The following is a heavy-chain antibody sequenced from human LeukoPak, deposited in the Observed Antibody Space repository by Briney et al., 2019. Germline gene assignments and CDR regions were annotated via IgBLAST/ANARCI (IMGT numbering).Heavy chain of an antibody. CDR3: ARDSSSSSWFDP. J-gene: IGHJ5*02. D-gene: IGHD2-2*01. CDR2: INPNSGGT. V-gene: IGHV1-2*02. Sequence: GASVKVSCKASGYTFTDYYMDWVRQAPGRGLEWMGWINPNSGGTNCAQKFQGRVTMTRDTSITTVYMELSRLRSDYTAVYYCARDSSSSSWFDPWGQGTLVTVSS. CDR1: GYTFTDYY.